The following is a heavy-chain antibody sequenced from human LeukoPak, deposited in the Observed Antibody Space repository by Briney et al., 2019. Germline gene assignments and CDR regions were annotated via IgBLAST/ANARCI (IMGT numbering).Heavy chain of an antibody. V-gene: IGHV4-59*01. CDR3: ARDGGGSCYSRACGGYYYGMDV. Sequence: SETLSLTCTVSGGSISSYYWSWIRQPPGKGLEWIGYIYYSGSTNYNPSLKSRVTISVDTSKNQFSLKLSSVTAADTAVYYCARDGGGSCYSRACGGYYYGMDVWGQGTTVTVSS. CDR1: GGSISSYY. CDR2: IYYSGST. D-gene: IGHD2-15*01. J-gene: IGHJ6*02.